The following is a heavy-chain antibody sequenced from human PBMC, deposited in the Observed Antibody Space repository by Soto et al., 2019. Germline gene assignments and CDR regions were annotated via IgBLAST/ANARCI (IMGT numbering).Heavy chain of an antibody. V-gene: IGHV1-18*01. J-gene: IGHJ4*02. CDR2: ISAYNGNT. Sequence: ASVKVSCKASGYTFTSCAMRWVRQAPGQGLEWMGWISAYNGNTNYAQKLQGRVTMTTDTSTSTAYMELRSLRSDDTAVYYCARRYYDQDFDYWGQGTLVTVSS. CDR1: GYTFTSCA. D-gene: IGHD3-22*01. CDR3: ARRYYDQDFDY.